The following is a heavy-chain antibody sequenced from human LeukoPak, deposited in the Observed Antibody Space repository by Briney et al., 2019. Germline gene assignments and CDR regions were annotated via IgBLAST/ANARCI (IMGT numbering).Heavy chain of an antibody. CDR3: ARSYGSGSPYWFDP. V-gene: IGHV4-4*02. D-gene: IGHD3-10*01. J-gene: IGHJ5*02. Sequence: SETLSLTCAVSGGSISSSNWWSWVRQPPGKGLEWIGEIYHSGSTNYNPSLKSRVTISVDKSKNQFSLKLSSVTAADTAVYYCARSYGSGSPYWFDPWGQGTLVTVSS. CDR2: IYHSGST. CDR1: GGSISSSNW.